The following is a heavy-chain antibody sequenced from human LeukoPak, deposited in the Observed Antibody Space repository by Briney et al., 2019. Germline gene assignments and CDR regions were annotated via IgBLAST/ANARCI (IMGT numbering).Heavy chain of an antibody. D-gene: IGHD3-3*01. CDR1: GGSVSSGSYY. CDR2: IYYSGST. CDR3: ARGYIRRNYDFWSGYLNPYYYYGMDV. J-gene: IGHJ6*02. Sequence: PSETLSLTCTVSGGSVSSGSYYWSWIRQPPGKGLEWIGYIYYSGSTNYNPSLKSRVTISVDTSKNQFSLKLSSVTAADTAVYYCARGYIRRNYDFWSGYLNPYYYYGMDVWGQGTTVTVSS. V-gene: IGHV4-61*01.